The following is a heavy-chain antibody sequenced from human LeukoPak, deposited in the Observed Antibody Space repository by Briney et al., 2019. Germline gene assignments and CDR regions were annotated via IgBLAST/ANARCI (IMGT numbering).Heavy chain of an antibody. CDR3: ARRYSGWYPYYYYYGMDV. CDR2: IKQDGSEK. J-gene: IGHJ6*02. D-gene: IGHD6-19*01. Sequence: PGGSLRLSCAASGFTFSSYWMSWVRQAPGKGLEWVANIKQDGSEKYYVDSVKGRFTISRDNAKNSLYLQMNSLRAEDTAVYYCARRYSGWYPYYYYYGMDVWGQGTTVTVSS. V-gene: IGHV3-7*01. CDR1: GFTFSSYW.